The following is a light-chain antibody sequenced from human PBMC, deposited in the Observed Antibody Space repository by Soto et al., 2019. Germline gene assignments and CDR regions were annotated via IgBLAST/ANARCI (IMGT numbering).Light chain of an antibody. CDR3: QQYNSYPYT. CDR1: QSISSW. V-gene: IGKV1-5*03. J-gene: IGKJ2*01. CDR2: KAS. Sequence: DIQMTQSPSTLSASVGDRVTITCRASQSISSWLAWYQQKPGKAPKLLIYKASSLESGVPSGFSGSGSGTEFTLTISSLQPADFATYYCQQYNSYPYTFGQGTKLEIK.